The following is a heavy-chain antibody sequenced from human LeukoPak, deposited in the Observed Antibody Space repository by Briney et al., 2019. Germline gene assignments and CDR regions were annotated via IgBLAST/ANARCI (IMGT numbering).Heavy chain of an antibody. Sequence: GESLKISCRGSGYSFTSYWIGWVRRMPGKGLEWMGIIYPGDSDTRYSPYFQGQVTISPDKSISTAYLQCSSLKASDTAMYYCARHCSGWYLDYWGQGTLVTVSS. CDR1: GYSFTSYW. CDR3: ARHCSGWYLDY. J-gene: IGHJ4*02. V-gene: IGHV5-51*01. CDR2: IYPGDSDT. D-gene: IGHD6-19*01.